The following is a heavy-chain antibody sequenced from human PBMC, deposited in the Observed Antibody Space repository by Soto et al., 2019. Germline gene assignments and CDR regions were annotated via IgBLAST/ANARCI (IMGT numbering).Heavy chain of an antibody. CDR3: ARDGEGSGSYYLDAFDI. CDR2: IYYSGST. CDR1: GGSISSYY. J-gene: IGHJ3*02. V-gene: IGHV4-59*01. D-gene: IGHD3-10*01. Sequence: SETLSLTCTVSGGSISSYYWSWIRQPPGKGLEWIGYIYYSGSTNYNPSLKSRVTISVDASKNQFSLKLSSVTAADTAVYYCARDGEGSGSYYLDAFDIWGQGTMVTVS.